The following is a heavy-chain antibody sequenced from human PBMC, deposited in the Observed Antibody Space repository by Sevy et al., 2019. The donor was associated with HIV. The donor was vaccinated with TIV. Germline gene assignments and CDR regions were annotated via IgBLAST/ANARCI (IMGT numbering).Heavy chain of an antibody. CDR2: INAGNGNT. CDR1: GYSFTYSA. CDR3: AKDAGGGSSYFDY. J-gene: IGHJ4*02. D-gene: IGHD2-15*01. Sequence: ASVKVSCKASGYSFTYSAMQWVRQAPGQGLEWMGWINAGNGNTKYSQKFKGRVTITRDTSARTAYVELSSLRPEDTAVYYCAKDAGGGSSYFDYWGQGTLVTVSS. V-gene: IGHV1-3*01.